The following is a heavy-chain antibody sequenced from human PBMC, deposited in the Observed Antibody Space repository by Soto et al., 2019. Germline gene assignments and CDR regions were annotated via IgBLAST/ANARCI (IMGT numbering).Heavy chain of an antibody. J-gene: IGHJ6*02. V-gene: IGHV1-69*01. Sequence: QVQLVQSGAEVKKPGSSVKVSCKASGGTFSSYAISWVRQAPGQGLEGMGGIIPISDTTNYAQKCQGRVTITADEATSTAYMELSSLRSEDTAVYYCARSQGSSTSLEIYYYYYYGMDVWGQGTTVTVSS. CDR3: ARSQGSSTSLEIYYYYYYGMDV. D-gene: IGHD2-2*01. CDR2: IIPISDTT. CDR1: GGTFSSYA.